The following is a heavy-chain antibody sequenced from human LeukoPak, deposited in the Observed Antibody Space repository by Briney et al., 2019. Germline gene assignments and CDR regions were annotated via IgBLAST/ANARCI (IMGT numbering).Heavy chain of an antibody. CDR3: ASGYAKNAFDI. V-gene: IGHV4-59*01. J-gene: IGHJ3*02. Sequence: PSETLSPTCTVSGGSISSYYWSWIRQPPGKGLEWIGYIYFSGSTKYNPSLESRVTISVDTSKNQFSLKLSSVTAADTAVYYCASGYAKNAFDIWGQGTMVTVSS. D-gene: IGHD1-1*01. CDR1: GGSISSYY. CDR2: IYFSGST.